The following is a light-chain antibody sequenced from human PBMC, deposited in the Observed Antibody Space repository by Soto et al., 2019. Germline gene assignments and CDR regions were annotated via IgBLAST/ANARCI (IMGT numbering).Light chain of an antibody. CDR1: QSVRSN. CDR2: GAS. Sequence: EMVMTQSPATLSVSPGERATLSCRVSQSVRSNLAWYQQKPGQAPRLLIYGASTRATGIPARFSGSGSGTEFTLTISSLQSEDFAVYYCQQYNDWWTFGQGTKVEIK. CDR3: QQYNDWWT. J-gene: IGKJ1*01. V-gene: IGKV3-15*01.